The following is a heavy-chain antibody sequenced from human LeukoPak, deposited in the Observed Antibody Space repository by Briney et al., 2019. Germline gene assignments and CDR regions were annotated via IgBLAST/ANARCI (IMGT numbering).Heavy chain of an antibody. V-gene: IGHV3-21*01. Sequence: GGSLRLSCAASGFTFSSYSMNWVRQAPGKGLEWVSSISSSSSYIYYADSVKGRFTISRDNAKNSLYLQMNSLRAEDTAVYYCARDGIFGVVSYYYYIDVWGKGTTVTVSS. J-gene: IGHJ6*03. CDR1: GFTFSSYS. CDR2: ISSSSSYI. CDR3: ARDGIFGVVSYYYYIDV. D-gene: IGHD3-3*01.